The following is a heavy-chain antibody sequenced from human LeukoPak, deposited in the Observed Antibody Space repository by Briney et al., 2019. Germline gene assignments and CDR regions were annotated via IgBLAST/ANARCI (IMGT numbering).Heavy chain of an antibody. J-gene: IGHJ4*02. CDR2: ISSSSSYI. CDR3: ARALADNRGYYLGFDC. D-gene: IGHD3-22*01. V-gene: IGHV3-21*01. Sequence: GGSLRLSCAASGFTFSSHSMNWVRQVPGEGLEWVSSISSSSSYIYYADSVKGRFTISRDNAKNSLYLQMNSLRPDDTAVYYCARALADNRGYYLGFDCWGRGTLVTVSS. CDR1: GFTFSSHS.